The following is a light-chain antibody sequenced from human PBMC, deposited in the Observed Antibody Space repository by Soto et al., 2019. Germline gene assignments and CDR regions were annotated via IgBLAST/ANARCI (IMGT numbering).Light chain of an antibody. J-gene: IGKJ5*01. CDR2: VAS. CDR3: QQLNSYTFT. V-gene: IGKV1-8*01. Sequence: AIRMTQSPSSLSASTGDRVTITYRVSQGIRSYLAWYQQTPGKAPNFLIYVASTLQSGVPSRFSGSGAGTEFTLTISSLQPEDVATYFCQQLNSYTFTFGQGTRLEIK. CDR1: QGIRSY.